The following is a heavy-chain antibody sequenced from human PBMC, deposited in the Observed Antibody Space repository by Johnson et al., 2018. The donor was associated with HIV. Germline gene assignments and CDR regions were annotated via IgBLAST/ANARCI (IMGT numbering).Heavy chain of an antibody. D-gene: IGHD3-10*01. CDR2: IKTKTDGETT. Sequence: VQLVESGGGLVKPGGSLRLSCAASGFTLSNAWMRRVRQASGKGLEGVGRIKTKTDGETTDYAAPVEGRFTISRDDSKNTLDLQMNSLNTEDTAVYYCTTNRITIDAFDLWGQGTRVTVSS. J-gene: IGHJ3*01. CDR1: GFTLSNAW. CDR3: TTNRITIDAFDL. V-gene: IGHV3-15*01.